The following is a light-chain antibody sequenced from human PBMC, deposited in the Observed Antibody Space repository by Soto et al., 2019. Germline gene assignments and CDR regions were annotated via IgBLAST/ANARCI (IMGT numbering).Light chain of an antibody. J-gene: IGLJ1*01. CDR3: AAWDDSLNGLV. CDR2: SNN. Sequence: QSVLTQPPSASGTPGQRVTISCSGSSSNIGSNTVNWYQQLPGTAPKLLIYSNNQRPSGVPDRFSGSKSGTSASLAISGLPSEDEADYYCAAWDDSLNGLVIGTGTKVTVL. CDR1: SSNIGSNT. V-gene: IGLV1-44*01.